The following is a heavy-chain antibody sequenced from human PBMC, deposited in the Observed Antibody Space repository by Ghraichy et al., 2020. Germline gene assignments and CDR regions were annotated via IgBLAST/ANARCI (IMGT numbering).Heavy chain of an antibody. CDR1: GFTFSSYA. J-gene: IGHJ6*04. Sequence: GGSLRLSCAASGFTFSSYATSWVRQAPGKGLEWVSAISGSGGSTYYADSVKGRFTISRDNSKNTLYLQMNSLRAEDTAVYYCAKESFPYYYGSGKVDVWGKGTTVTVSS. V-gene: IGHV3-23*01. D-gene: IGHD3-10*01. CDR2: ISGSGGST. CDR3: AKESFPYYYGSGKVDV.